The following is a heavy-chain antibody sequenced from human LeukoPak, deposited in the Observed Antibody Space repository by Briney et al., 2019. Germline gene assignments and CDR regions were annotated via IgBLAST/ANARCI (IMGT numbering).Heavy chain of an antibody. Sequence: GGSLRVSCAASGFTFSSYSMNWVRQALGKGLEWVSSISSSSSYIYYGDSVKGRFTISRDNAKNSLYLQMNSLRAEDTAVYYCARDWGYYYYYGMDVWGQGTTVTVSS. V-gene: IGHV3-21*01. CDR3: ARDWGYYYYYGMDV. CDR2: ISSSSSYI. J-gene: IGHJ6*02. D-gene: IGHD3-16*01. CDR1: GFTFSSYS.